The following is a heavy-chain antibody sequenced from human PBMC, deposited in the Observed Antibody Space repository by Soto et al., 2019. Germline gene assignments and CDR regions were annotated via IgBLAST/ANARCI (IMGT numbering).Heavy chain of an antibody. CDR2: LWYDGSRE. CDR1: GFSVSTHV. CDR3: ARVPRYDTWYFDY. D-gene: IGHD3-22*01. Sequence: QVQLVESGGGVVQPGRSLRLSCTASGFSVSTHVIHWVRQAPGKGLEWVAVLWYDGSREYYAESVKGRFTISRDNSKKTMYLQMNSLRAEATAVYYCARVPRYDTWYFDYWGQGTLATVSS. V-gene: IGHV3-33*01. J-gene: IGHJ4*02.